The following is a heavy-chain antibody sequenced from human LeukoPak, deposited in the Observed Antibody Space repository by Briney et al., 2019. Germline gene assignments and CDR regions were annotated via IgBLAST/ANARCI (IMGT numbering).Heavy chain of an antibody. V-gene: IGHV3-48*03. J-gene: IGHJ4*02. CDR3: ARVTELVALDY. Sequence: PGGSLRLSCAASGFTFSSYEMNWVRQAPGKGLEWVSYISSSGRTTYYADSVKGRFTISRDNAKNSLFLQMDSLRADDTAVYYCARVTELVALDYWGQGTLVTVSS. CDR1: GFTFSSYE. CDR2: ISSSGRTT. D-gene: IGHD3-10*01.